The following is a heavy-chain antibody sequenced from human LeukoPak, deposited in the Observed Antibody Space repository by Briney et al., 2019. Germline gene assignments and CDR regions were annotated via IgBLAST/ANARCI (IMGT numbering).Heavy chain of an antibody. CDR3: ARGGLENIAAAGQIDY. J-gene: IGHJ4*02. D-gene: IGHD6-13*01. CDR1: GGSISSYY. V-gene: IGHV4-4*07. CDR2: VYTSGST. Sequence: PSETLSLTCTVSGGSISSYYWSWIRQPAGKGLEWIGRVYTSGSTNYNPSLKSRVTMSVDTSKNQFSLKLSSVTAADTAVYYCARGGLENIAAAGQIDYWGQGTLVTVSS.